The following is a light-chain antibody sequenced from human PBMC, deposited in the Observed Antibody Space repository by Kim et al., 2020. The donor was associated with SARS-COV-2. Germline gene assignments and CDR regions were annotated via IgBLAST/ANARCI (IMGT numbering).Light chain of an antibody. Sequence: SYELTQPLSVSVALGQTARITCGAYSIGSYNVQWYQQKAGQAPVLVINRDKNRPSGIPERFSGSNSGNTATLTISRAQAEDEGDYYCQVWHTTTAVYVFGSGTKVTVL. J-gene: IGLJ1*01. V-gene: IGLV3-9*01. CDR1: SIGSYN. CDR2: RDK. CDR3: QVWHTTTAVYV.